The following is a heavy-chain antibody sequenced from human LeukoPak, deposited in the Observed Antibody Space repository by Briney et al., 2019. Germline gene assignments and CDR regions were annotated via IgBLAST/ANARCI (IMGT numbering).Heavy chain of an antibody. CDR3: AKGPNTVTTLPIDY. D-gene: IGHD4-17*01. CDR1: GFTFDDYA. V-gene: IGHV3-9*01. J-gene: IGHJ4*02. Sequence: GGSLRLSCAASGFTFDDYAMHWVRQAPGKGLEWVSGISWNSGSIGYADSVKGRFTISRDNAKNSLYLQMNSLRAEDTALYYCAKGPNTVTTLPIDYWGQGTLVTVSS. CDR2: ISWNSGSI.